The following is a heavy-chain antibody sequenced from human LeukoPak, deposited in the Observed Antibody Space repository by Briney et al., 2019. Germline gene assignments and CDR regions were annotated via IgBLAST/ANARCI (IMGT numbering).Heavy chain of an antibody. D-gene: IGHD2-2*02. CDR2: IKQDGSEK. J-gene: IGHJ4*02. CDR1: GFTFSSYW. V-gene: IGHV3-7*01. Sequence: GGSLRLSCAASGFTFSSYWMSWVRQAPGKGLEWVANIKQDGSEKYYVDSVKGRFTISRDNAKNSLYLQMNSLRAEDTAVYYCARGGYCSSPSCYTPPYYFDYWGQGTLVTVPS. CDR3: ARGGYCSSPSCYTPPYYFDY.